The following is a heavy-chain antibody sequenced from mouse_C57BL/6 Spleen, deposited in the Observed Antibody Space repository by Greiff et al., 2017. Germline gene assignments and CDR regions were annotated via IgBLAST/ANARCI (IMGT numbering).Heavy chain of an antibody. CDR2: ISGGGGNT. CDR1: GFTFSSYT. D-gene: IGHD3-1*01. CDR3: ARQSGNYYAMDY. J-gene: IGHJ4*01. Sequence: DVKLVESGGGLVKPGGSLKLSCAASGFTFSSYTMSWVRQTPEKRLEWVATISGGGGNTYYPDSVKGRFTISRDNAKNTLYLQMSRLRSEDTALYYCARQSGNYYAMDYWGQGTSVTVSS. V-gene: IGHV5-9*01.